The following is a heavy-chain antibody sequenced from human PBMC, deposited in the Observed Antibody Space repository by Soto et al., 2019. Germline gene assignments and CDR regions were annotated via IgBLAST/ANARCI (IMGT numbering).Heavy chain of an antibody. J-gene: IGHJ4*02. Sequence: PSETLSLTCTVSGGSISSYYWSWIRQPPGKGLEWIGYIYYSGSTNYNPSLKSRVTISVDTSKNQFSLKLSSVTAADTAVYYCARAGYSSSWYAASSGWYLLDYWGQGTLVTVSS. CDR2: IYYSGST. CDR1: GGSISSYY. CDR3: ARAGYSSSWYAASSGWYLLDY. D-gene: IGHD6-13*01. V-gene: IGHV4-59*01.